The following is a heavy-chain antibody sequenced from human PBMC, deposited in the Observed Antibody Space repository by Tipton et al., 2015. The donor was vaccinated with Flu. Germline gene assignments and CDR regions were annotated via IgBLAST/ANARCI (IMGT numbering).Heavy chain of an antibody. CDR3: AGLLRESSGYGSFDH. CDR2: IYPGDSDS. V-gene: IGHV5-51*03. D-gene: IGHD3-22*01. J-gene: IGHJ5*02. CDR1: GYSFSNYW. Sequence: VQLVQSGAELKEPGESLKISCKGSGYSFSNYWIAWVRQTPGKGLEWLGIIYPGDSDSKYSPSFLGQVTFSADKSISTTYLQWSSLKASDTAIYYCAGLLRESSGYGSFDHWGQGTLVSVSS.